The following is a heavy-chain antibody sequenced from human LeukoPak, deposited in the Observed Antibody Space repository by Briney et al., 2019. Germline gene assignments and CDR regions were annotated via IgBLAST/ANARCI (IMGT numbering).Heavy chain of an antibody. J-gene: IGHJ3*02. V-gene: IGHV4-59*01. CDR3: ATSPGYCSSTSCYTAAPYDAFDI. CDR2: IYYSGST. CDR1: GGSISSYY. Sequence: MPSETLSLTCAVSGGSISSYYWSWIRQPPGKGLEWIGYIYYSGSTNYNPSLKSRVTISVDTSKNQFSLKLSSVTAADTAVYYCATSPGYCSSTSCYTAAPYDAFDIWGQGTMVTVSS. D-gene: IGHD2-2*02.